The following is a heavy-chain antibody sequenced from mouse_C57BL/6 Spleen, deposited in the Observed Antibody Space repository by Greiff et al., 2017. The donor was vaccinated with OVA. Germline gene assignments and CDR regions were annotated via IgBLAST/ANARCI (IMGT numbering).Heavy chain of an antibody. V-gene: IGHV1-55*01. CDR2: IYPGSGST. CDR1: GYTFTSYW. Sequence: QVQLQQPGAELVKPGASVKMSCKASGYTFTSYWITWVKQRPGHGLEWIGDIYPGSGSTNYNEKFKSKATLTVDTSSSTAYMQLSSLTSEDSAVYYCARWTGGNFYFDYWGQGTTLTVSS. CDR3: ARWTGGNFYFDY. J-gene: IGHJ2*01. D-gene: IGHD2-1*01.